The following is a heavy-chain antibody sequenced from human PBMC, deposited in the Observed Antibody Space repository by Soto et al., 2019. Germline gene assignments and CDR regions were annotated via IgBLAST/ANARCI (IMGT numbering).Heavy chain of an antibody. CDR3: TTSNYGDYYVQADAFDI. Sequence: EVQLVESGGGLVKPGGSLRLSCAASGFTFSNAWMSWVRQAPGKGLEWVGRIKSKTDGGTTDYAAPVKGRFTISKDDSKHTLYLQMNSLKTEDAAVYYFTTSNYGDYYVQADAFDIWGQGTMVTVSS. CDR1: GFTFSNAW. V-gene: IGHV3-15*01. CDR2: IKSKTDGGTT. J-gene: IGHJ3*02. D-gene: IGHD4-17*01.